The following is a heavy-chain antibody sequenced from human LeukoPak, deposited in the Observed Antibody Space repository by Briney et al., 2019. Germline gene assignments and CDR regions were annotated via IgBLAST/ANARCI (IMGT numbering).Heavy chain of an antibody. V-gene: IGHV3-20*04. Sequence: PGGSLRLSCAASGFTFDDYGMSWVRQAPGKGLEWVSGINWNGGSTGYADSVKGRFTISRDNAKNTLYLQMNSLRAEDTAVYYCAKDARFLEWLDYYYMDVWGKGTTVTVSS. D-gene: IGHD3-3*01. CDR2: INWNGGST. CDR3: AKDARFLEWLDYYYMDV. CDR1: GFTFDDYG. J-gene: IGHJ6*03.